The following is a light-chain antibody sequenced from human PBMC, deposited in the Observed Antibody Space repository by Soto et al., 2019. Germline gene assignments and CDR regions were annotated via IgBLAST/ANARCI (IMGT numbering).Light chain of an antibody. CDR3: SSYTSSRTLV. CDR2: DVF. CDR1: SSDVGGYDY. V-gene: IGLV2-14*03. J-gene: IGLJ3*02. Sequence: QSVLTQPASVSGSPGQSITISCTGTSSDVGGYDYVAWHQRHPGKAPKLMIYDVFNRPSGVSHRFSGSKSGNTASLTISGLQAEDEADYYCSSYTSSRTLVFGGGTKLTVL.